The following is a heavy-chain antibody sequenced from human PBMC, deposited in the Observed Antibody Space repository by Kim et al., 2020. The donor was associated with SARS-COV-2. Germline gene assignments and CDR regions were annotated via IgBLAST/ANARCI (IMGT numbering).Heavy chain of an antibody. D-gene: IGHD3-10*01. CDR3: ARTLDYYGSAISAFDI. Sequence: SLKSRVTISVDRSKNQFSLKLSSVTAADTAVYYCARTLDYYGSAISAFDIWGQGTMVTVSS. J-gene: IGHJ3*02. V-gene: IGHV4-30-2*01.